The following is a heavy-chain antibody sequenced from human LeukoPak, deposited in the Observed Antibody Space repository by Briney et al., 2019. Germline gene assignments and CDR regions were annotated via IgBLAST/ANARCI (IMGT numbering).Heavy chain of an antibody. D-gene: IGHD3-10*01. V-gene: IGHV3-48*04. CDR1: GFTFSSYG. CDR2: ISNSGSTI. CDR3: ARDQLGSGGYYYYYYYMDV. J-gene: IGHJ6*03. Sequence: GGSLRLSCAASGFTFSSYGMAWVRQAPGKGLEWVSYISNSGSTIYYADSVKGRFTISRDNAKNSLYLQMNSLRAEDTAVYYCARDQLGSGGYYYYYYYMDVWGKGTTVTISS.